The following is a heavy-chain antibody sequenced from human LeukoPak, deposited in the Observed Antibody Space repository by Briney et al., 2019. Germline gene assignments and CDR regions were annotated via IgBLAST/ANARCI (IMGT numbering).Heavy chain of an antibody. CDR3: ARHDYDSSGYRRDYYFDY. V-gene: IGHV4-39*01. D-gene: IGHD3-22*01. CDR1: GGSVSSSTYY. Sequence: SETLSLTCGVCGGSVSSSTYYWGWFRQPPGKGLEWVGSVYYTGYTYYNPSLKSRLTMSVDTSKNQFSLRLSSVTAADTDIYYCARHDYDSSGYRRDYYFDYWGQGTLVTVSS. J-gene: IGHJ4*02. CDR2: VYYTGYT.